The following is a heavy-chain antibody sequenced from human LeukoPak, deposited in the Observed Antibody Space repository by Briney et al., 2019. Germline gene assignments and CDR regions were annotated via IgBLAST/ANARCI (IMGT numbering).Heavy chain of an antibody. D-gene: IGHD2-2*01. CDR1: GFIFSSYW. Sequence: PGGSLRLSCVASGFIFSSYWMSWVRQAPGKGLEWVANIKQDGNEKYYVDSVKGRFTISRDNAKNSLYLQMNSLRVEDTAVYYCARTQYCSSSNCYSYSYYYYMDVWGKGTTVTVSS. CDR3: ARTQYCSSSNCYSYSYYYYMDV. J-gene: IGHJ6*03. V-gene: IGHV3-7*01. CDR2: IKQDGNEK.